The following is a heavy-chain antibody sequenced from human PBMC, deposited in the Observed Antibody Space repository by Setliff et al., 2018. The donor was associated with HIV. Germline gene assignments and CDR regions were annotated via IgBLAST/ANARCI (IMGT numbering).Heavy chain of an antibody. V-gene: IGHV3-11*04. CDR2: ISSTSTIV. D-gene: IGHD2-2*01. CDR1: GFSFSDYY. Sequence: GGSLRLSCAASGFSFSDYYMSWIRQAPGKGLEWISFISSTSTIVYYADSVKGRFTISRDNAKMSLYLQVNSLRAEDAAVYYCARPSSLISAAIMDVWGQGTTVTVS. CDR3: ARPSSLISAAIMDV. J-gene: IGHJ6*02.